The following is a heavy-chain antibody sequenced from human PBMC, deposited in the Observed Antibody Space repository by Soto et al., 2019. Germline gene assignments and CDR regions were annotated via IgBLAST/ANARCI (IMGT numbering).Heavy chain of an antibody. V-gene: IGHV4-4*02. CDR1: GASISTSYW. Sequence: QVQLQESGPGLVKPSGTLSLTCAVSGASISTSYWWSWVRQPPGKGLEWIGEIYHSGSINYTPSLKSRVTISLDKSKNQFALKLSSVTAANTAVYYCARGGDYRFDYWGQGTLVTVSS. J-gene: IGHJ4*02. CDR2: IYHSGSI. CDR3: ARGGDYRFDY. D-gene: IGHD4-17*01.